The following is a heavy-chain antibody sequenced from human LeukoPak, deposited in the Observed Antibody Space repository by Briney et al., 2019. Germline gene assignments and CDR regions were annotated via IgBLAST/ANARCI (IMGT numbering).Heavy chain of an antibody. Sequence: SVKVSCKASGGTFSNYAISWVRQAPGQGLEWMGGILPIFGTTNYAQKFQGRVTITADKSTSTASMELSSLTSEDTTVYYCARGGAYCGGDCSDAFDIWGEGTIVTVSS. CDR3: ARGGAYCGGDCSDAFDI. J-gene: IGHJ3*02. V-gene: IGHV1-69*06. CDR2: ILPIFGTT. CDR1: GGTFSNYA. D-gene: IGHD2-21*02.